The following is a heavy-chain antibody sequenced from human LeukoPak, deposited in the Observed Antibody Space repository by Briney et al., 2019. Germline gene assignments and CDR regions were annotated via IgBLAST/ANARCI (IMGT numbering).Heavy chain of an antibody. V-gene: IGHV3-74*01. J-gene: IGHJ4*02. CDR1: GFTFNSHW. CDR3: ASGYNYGFAY. CDR2: INTDGSST. Sequence: PGGSLRLSCAASGFTFNSHWMHWVRHAPGRGLVWVSRINTDGSSTSYADSVKGRFTISRDNAKNTLYLQMNSLRAEDTAVYYCASGYNYGFAYWGQGALVTVSS. D-gene: IGHD5-18*01.